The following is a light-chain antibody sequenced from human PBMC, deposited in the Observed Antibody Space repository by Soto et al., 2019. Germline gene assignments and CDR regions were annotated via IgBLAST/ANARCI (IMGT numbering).Light chain of an antibody. V-gene: IGKV3-20*01. Sequence: EIVLTQSPGTLSLSPGERATLSCRASQSVSSSYLAWYQQKPGQSPRLLIYGASSRATGTPDRFSGSGSGTDFTLTISRLEAEDVAVYYCQQYGSSMCTFGQGTKLEIK. J-gene: IGKJ2*02. CDR1: QSVSSSY. CDR2: GAS. CDR3: QQYGSSMCT.